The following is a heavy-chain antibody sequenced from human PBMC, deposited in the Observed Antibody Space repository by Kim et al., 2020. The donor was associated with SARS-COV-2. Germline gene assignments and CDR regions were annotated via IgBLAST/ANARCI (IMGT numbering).Heavy chain of an antibody. J-gene: IGHJ4*02. CDR3: ARDTGSVAGRFTLDY. CDR1: GFTFSSYS. Sequence: GGSLRLSCAASGFTFSSYSMNWVRQAPGKGLEWVSSISSSSSYIYYADSVKGRFTISRDNAKNSLYLQMNSLRAEDTAVYYCARDTGSVAGRFTLDYWGQGTLVTVSS. CDR2: ISSSSSYI. D-gene: IGHD6-19*01. V-gene: IGHV3-21*01.